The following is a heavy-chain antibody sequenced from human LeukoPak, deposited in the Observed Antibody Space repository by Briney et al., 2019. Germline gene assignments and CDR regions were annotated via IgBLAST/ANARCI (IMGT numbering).Heavy chain of an antibody. CDR3: AKRSCGSASCPCDY. V-gene: IGHV3-23*01. Sequence: GGSLRLSCAASGFIFSNNAMSWVRQVPGKGLEWVSAISIRGDKTYYADSVKGRFSISRDNSKNTLYLQMSSLRAEDTAVYYCAKRSCGSASCPCDYWGQGTLVTVSS. D-gene: IGHD2-2*01. J-gene: IGHJ4*02. CDR1: GFIFSNNA. CDR2: ISIRGDKT.